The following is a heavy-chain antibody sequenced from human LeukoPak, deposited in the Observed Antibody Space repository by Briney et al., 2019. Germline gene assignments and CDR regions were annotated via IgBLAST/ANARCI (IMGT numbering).Heavy chain of an antibody. Sequence: GASVKVSCKASGYTFTSYGISWVRQAPGQGLEWMGWISAYNGNTNYAQKLQGRVTMTTDTSTSTAYMELRSLRSDDTAVYYCARWYYDILTGYYNIVQFGYWGQGTLVTVSS. CDR1: GYTFTSYG. J-gene: IGHJ4*02. CDR2: ISAYNGNT. V-gene: IGHV1-18*01. D-gene: IGHD3-9*01. CDR3: ARWYYDILTGYYNIVQFGY.